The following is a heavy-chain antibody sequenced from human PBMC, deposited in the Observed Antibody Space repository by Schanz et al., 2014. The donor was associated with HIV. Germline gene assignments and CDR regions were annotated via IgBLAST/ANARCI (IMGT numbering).Heavy chain of an antibody. V-gene: IGHV3-30*18. CDR1: GFTFSSYG. CDR3: AKDRNYYESKYRGKGNYYYYYGMDV. D-gene: IGHD3-22*01. CDR2: TSYDGTKK. Sequence: QVQLVESGGGVVQPGRSLRLSCAASGFTFSSYGMHWVRQAPGKGLEWVAVTSYDGTKKHYADSVKGRFTISRDNSKNSLSLLIKSLRAEDAAVSYCAKDRNYYESKYRGKGNYYYYYGMDVWGQGTTVTVSS. J-gene: IGHJ6*02.